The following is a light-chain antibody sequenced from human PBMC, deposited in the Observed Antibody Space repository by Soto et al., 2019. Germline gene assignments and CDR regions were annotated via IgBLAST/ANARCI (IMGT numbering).Light chain of an antibody. CDR1: QSISTF. V-gene: IGKV1-5*01. Sequence: DIPMTQSPSTLSASAGDTVTITCRASQSISTFLAWYQQKPGKAPKLLIFDASFLKSGVPSRFSGSGSGTEFTLTISSLQPDDFATYYCQQYDSYSWTFGQGTKVEIK. CDR3: QQYDSYSWT. J-gene: IGKJ1*01. CDR2: DAS.